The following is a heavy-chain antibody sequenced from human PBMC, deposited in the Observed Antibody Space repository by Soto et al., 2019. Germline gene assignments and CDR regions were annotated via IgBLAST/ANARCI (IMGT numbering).Heavy chain of an antibody. V-gene: IGHV4-39*01. J-gene: IGHJ4*02. CDR3: ARLGSTVTTVDY. CDR1: GGSISSSSYY. D-gene: IGHD4-17*01. CDR2: IYYSGST. Sequence: QLQLQESGPGLVKPSETLSLTCTVSGGSISSSSYYWGWIRQPPGKGLEWIGSIYYSGSTYYNPSLKSRVTISVDTSKNQYSLKLSSVTAADTAVYCCARLGSTVTTVDYWGQGTLVTVSS.